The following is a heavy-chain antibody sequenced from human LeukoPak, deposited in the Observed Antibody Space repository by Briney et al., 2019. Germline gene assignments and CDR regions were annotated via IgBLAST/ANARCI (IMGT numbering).Heavy chain of an antibody. V-gene: IGHV1-3*01. Sequence: ASVKVSCKASGYTFTSYAMHWVRQAPGQRLEWMGWINAGNGNTKYSQKFQGRVTITRDTSTSTAYMELRSLRSDDTAVYYCARDIVGATHPGYWGQGTLVTVSS. CDR1: GYTFTSYA. CDR3: ARDIVGATHPGY. CDR2: INAGNGNT. D-gene: IGHD1-26*01. J-gene: IGHJ4*02.